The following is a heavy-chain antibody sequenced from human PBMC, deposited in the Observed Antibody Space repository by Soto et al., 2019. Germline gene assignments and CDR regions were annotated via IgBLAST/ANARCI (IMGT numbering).Heavy chain of an antibody. J-gene: IGHJ4*02. CDR1: GGSIISSSYY. D-gene: IGHD3-3*01. Sequence: SEPLSLTKSVSGGSIISSSYYWGRIRQPPGKGLEWIGSIYYSGSTYYNPSLKSRVTISVDTSKNQFSLKLSSVTAADTAVYYCGPGYFGVTLDYWGQGTLVTVSS. V-gene: IGHV4-39*01. CDR2: IYYSGST. CDR3: GPGYFGVTLDY.